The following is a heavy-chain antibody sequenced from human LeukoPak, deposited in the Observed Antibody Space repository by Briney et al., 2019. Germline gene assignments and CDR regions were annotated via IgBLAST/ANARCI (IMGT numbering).Heavy chain of an antibody. D-gene: IGHD2-15*01. CDR2: ISSSSSTI. CDR3: ARGERRYRLLTNHQNTNQRSESGTGDY. J-gene: IGHJ4*02. CDR1: GFTFSSYS. V-gene: IGHV3-48*02. Sequence: GGSLRLSCAASGFTFSSYSMNWVRQAPGKGLEWVSYISSSSSTIYYADSVKGRFTISRDNAKNSLYLQMNSLRDEDTAVYYCARGERRYRLLTNHQNTNQRSESGTGDYWGQGTLVTVSS.